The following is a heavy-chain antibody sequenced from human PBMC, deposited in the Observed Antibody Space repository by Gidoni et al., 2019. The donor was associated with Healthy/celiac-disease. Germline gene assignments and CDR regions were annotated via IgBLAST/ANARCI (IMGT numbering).Heavy chain of an antibody. V-gene: IGHV3-7*01. Sequence: EVQLVEAGGGMVQAGGCLSLSCARLGFTFSSYWMIGVRQAPGKGREWVANIKQDGSEKSYVDSVKGRFTISRDNAKNSLYLQMNSLRADDTAVYYCAREGTWVFDYWGQGTLVTVSS. CDR1: GFTFSSYW. CDR2: IKQDGSEK. CDR3: AREGTWVFDY. J-gene: IGHJ4*02. D-gene: IGHD1-1*01.